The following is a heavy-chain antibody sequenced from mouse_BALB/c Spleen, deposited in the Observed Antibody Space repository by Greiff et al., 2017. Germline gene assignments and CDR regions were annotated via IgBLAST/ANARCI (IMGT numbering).Heavy chain of an antibody. J-gene: IGHJ2*01. CDR3: ARDVLRLPPFDY. D-gene: IGHD1-2*01. Sequence: QVQLQQPGAELVKPGASVKMSCKASGYTFTSYNMHWVKQTPGQGLEWIGAIYPGNGDTSYNQKFKGKATLTADKSSSTAYMQLSSLTSEDSAVYYCARDVLRLPPFDYWGQGTTLTVSS. CDR1: GYTFTSYN. CDR2: IYPGNGDT. V-gene: IGHV1-12*01.